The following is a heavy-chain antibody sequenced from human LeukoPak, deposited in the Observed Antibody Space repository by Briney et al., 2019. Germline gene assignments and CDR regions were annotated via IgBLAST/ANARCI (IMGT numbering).Heavy chain of an antibody. D-gene: IGHD3-22*01. Sequence: GESLQISCQGSGYSFSSYWIAWVRQMPGKGLEWMGIIYPGDSDTRYSPSFQGQVTISADKSISTAYLQWSSVKASDTATYYCARRGDRSDPFYFDCWGQGTLVTVSS. J-gene: IGHJ4*02. CDR2: IYPGDSDT. V-gene: IGHV5-51*01. CDR1: GYSFSSYW. CDR3: ARRGDRSDPFYFDC.